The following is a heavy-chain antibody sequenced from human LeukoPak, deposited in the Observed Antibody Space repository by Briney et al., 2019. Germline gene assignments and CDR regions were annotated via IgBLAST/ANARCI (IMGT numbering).Heavy chain of an antibody. V-gene: IGHV1-2*04. J-gene: IGHJ3*02. Sequence: ASVKVSCKASGYTFTGYYMHWVRQAPGQGLEWMGWTNPNSGGTNYAQKFQGWVTMTRDTSISTAYMELSRLRSEDTAVYYCARDDILTGYYRTGAFDIWGQGTMVTVSS. D-gene: IGHD3-9*01. CDR1: GYTFTGYY. CDR3: ARDDILTGYYRTGAFDI. CDR2: TNPNSGGT.